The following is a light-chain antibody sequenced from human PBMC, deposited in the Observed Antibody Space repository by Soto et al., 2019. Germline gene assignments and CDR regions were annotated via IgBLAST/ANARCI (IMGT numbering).Light chain of an antibody. CDR2: EDK. V-gene: IGLV6-57*03. J-gene: IGLJ3*02. CDR1: SGSISRNH. CDR3: QSYDSSKEV. Sequence: NFMLTQPHSVSESPGKTVTISCTRSSGSISRNHGEGYQQRPGSAPTTVIYEDKPRTSGVPDRFSGSIDSSSNSSSLTISGLKAEDEADYYCQSYDSSKEVFGGGTKLTVL.